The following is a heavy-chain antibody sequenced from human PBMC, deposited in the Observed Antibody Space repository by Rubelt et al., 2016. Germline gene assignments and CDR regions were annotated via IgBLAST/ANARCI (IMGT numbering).Heavy chain of an antibody. CDR1: RGTFTSHS. D-gene: IGHD2-8*01. J-gene: IGHJ4*02. CDR2: IIPIFHST. Sequence: VQSGAEVRKPGSSVKVSCKASRGTFTSHSIIWVRQAPGQGLEWVGGIIPIFHSTTYAQKFQDRVTITADEPTTTAYMELSSLRSEDTAVYYCATPPGVGKYWGQGTLVTVSS. CDR3: ATPPGVGKY. V-gene: IGHV1-69*01.